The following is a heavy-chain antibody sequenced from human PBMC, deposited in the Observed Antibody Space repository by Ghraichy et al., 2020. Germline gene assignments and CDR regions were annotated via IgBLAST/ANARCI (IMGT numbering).Heavy chain of an antibody. CDR1: GGSIPSHY. Sequence: SETLSLTCTVSGGSIPSHYWSWIRQPPGKGLEWIGYLASSGNTDYNPSLKSRVSISVDTSKSQFSLNLTSVTAADTAVYFCVRHGGGSGWLRVPDYWGQGTLVTVSS. CDR2: LASSGNT. CDR3: VRHGGGSGWLRVPDY. V-gene: IGHV4-59*08. D-gene: IGHD6-19*01. J-gene: IGHJ4*02.